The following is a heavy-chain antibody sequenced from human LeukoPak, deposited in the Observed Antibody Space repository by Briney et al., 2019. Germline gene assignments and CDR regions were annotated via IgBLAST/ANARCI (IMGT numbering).Heavy chain of an antibody. D-gene: IGHD1-26*01. V-gene: IGHV3-48*02. Sequence: GGSLRLSCAASGFTFSSYAMSWVRQAPGQGLEWVAHIGVSQTTMYYADSVKGRFTISRDNDKNSLHLQMDSLRDEDTAVYYCAGDAVGVEPGDAFDIWGQGTMVTVSS. CDR2: IGVSQTTM. CDR1: GFTFSSYA. CDR3: AGDAVGVEPGDAFDI. J-gene: IGHJ3*02.